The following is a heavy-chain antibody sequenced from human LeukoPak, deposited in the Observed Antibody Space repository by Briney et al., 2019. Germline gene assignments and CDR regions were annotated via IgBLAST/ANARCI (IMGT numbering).Heavy chain of an antibody. CDR3: AKTSSSWSPFDY. V-gene: IGHV3-23*01. Sequence: GGSLRLSCAASGFTFSNYAMSWVRQAPGKGLEWVSSISSSGGSTHFADSVEGRFTISRDNSKNTLYLQMNNLRAEDTAVYYCAKTSSSWSPFDYWGQGTLVTVSS. J-gene: IGHJ4*02. D-gene: IGHD6-13*01. CDR2: ISSSGGST. CDR1: GFTFSNYA.